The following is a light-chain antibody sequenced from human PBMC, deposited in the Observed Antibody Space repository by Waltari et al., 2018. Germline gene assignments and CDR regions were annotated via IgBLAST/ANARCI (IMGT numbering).Light chain of an antibody. CDR1: ALPTQY. CDR3: RSADSTGFSRV. J-gene: IGLJ1*01. Sequence: SYELTQPPSVSVSPGQTARITCSGDALPTQYAYWYQQKPGQAPVLVIYRDTERPSGIPERFSGSSSGTTVTLTITGVQAEDEADYYCRSADSTGFSRVFGTGTKVTVL. V-gene: IGLV3-25*03. CDR2: RDT.